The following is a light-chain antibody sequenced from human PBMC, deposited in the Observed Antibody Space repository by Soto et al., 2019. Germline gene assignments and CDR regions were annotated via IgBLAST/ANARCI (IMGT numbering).Light chain of an antibody. J-gene: IGKJ1*01. CDR2: LGS. CDR3: MQALQAPLT. Sequence: DIVMTQSPLSLSVTPGEPASISCRSSQSLLNSNGYNYLDWYLQKPGQSPQLLIYLGSSRASGVPDRFSGSGSGTDFTLTISRVEAEDVGFYYCMQALQAPLTVGQGTKVDIK. CDR1: QSLLNSNGYNY. V-gene: IGKV2-28*01.